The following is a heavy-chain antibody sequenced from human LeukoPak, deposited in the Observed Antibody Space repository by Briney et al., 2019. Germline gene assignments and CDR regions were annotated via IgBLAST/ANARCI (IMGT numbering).Heavy chain of an antibody. CDR3: ARGRGGGYYDGFDY. CDR1: GFTFSSYG. D-gene: IGHD3-22*01. CDR2: IWYDGSNK. J-gene: IGHJ4*02. V-gene: IGHV3-33*01. Sequence: GGSLRLSCAASGFTFSSYGMHWVRRAPGKGLEWVAVIWYDGSNKYYADSVKGRFTISRDNSKNTLYLQMNSLRAEDTAVYYCARGRGGGYYDGFDYWGQGTLVTVSS.